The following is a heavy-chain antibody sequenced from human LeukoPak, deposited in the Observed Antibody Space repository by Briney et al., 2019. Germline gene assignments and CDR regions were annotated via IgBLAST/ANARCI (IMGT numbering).Heavy chain of an antibody. V-gene: IGHV5-51*01. Sequence: GESLKISCKGSGYRFTRLWIGWGRQVPGKGLEWMGIIYPGDSDTRFSPFFQGQVTTSADKFNGPAYLQWSSLKAPDTAIYFWWAQPGSSWSIDYWAQGTLVTVSS. CDR3: WAQPGSSWSIDY. J-gene: IGHJ4*02. CDR2: IYPGDSDT. D-gene: IGHD6-13*01. CDR1: GYRFTRLW.